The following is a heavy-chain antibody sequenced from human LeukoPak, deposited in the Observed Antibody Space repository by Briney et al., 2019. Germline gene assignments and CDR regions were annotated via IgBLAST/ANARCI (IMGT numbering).Heavy chain of an antibody. Sequence: PVRSLRLSRAPSVFSLSSYAIHWVRQAPRRGLEWGAGISYVGSNKYYADSVKGRFTIPRDNSKNTLYLQMNSLRAEDAAAYYCARDSCYESLYDYYGMDVWGQGTTVTVSS. D-gene: IGHD5-12*01. CDR2: ISYVGSNK. CDR3: ARDSCYESLYDYYGMDV. V-gene: IGHV3-30*04. CDR1: VFSLSSYA. J-gene: IGHJ6*02.